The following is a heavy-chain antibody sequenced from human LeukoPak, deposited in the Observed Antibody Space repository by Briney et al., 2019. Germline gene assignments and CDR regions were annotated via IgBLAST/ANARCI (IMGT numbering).Heavy chain of an antibody. Sequence: SETLSLTCAVYGGSFSGYYWSWIRQPPGKGLEWIGEINHSGSTNYNPSLKSRVTISVDTSKNQLSLKLSSVTAADTAVYYCARLRGRYYYDSSGYYKFDYWGQGTLVTVSS. J-gene: IGHJ4*02. V-gene: IGHV4-34*01. D-gene: IGHD3-22*01. CDR1: GGSFSGYY. CDR2: INHSGST. CDR3: ARLRGRYYYDSSGYYKFDY.